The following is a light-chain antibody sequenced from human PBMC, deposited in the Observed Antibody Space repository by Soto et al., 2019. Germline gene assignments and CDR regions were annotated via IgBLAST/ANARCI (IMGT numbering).Light chain of an antibody. CDR1: SSDVGGYNY. CDR3: TSYTGGSTYV. Sequence: QSALTQPASVSGSPGQSITISCTGTSSDVGGYNYVSWYQQYPGKAPKLMIYEVSNRPSGVSNRFSGSKSGNTASLTISGLQAEDEADYYCTSYTGGSTYVFGTGTRSPS. J-gene: IGLJ1*01. CDR2: EVS. V-gene: IGLV2-14*01.